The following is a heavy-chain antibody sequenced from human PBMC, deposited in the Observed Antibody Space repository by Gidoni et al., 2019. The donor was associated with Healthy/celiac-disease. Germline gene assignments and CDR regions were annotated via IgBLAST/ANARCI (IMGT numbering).Heavy chain of an antibody. Sequence: EVQLVESGGGLVKPGGSLRLSCASSGFPFSSYSMNWVRQDPGKGLEWISSISSSSSYIYYADSVKGRFTISRDNAKNSLYLQMNSLRAEDTAVYYCARDIAEGWAAARDAFDIWGQGTMVTVSS. V-gene: IGHV3-21*01. D-gene: IGHD6-13*01. J-gene: IGHJ3*02. CDR1: GFPFSSYS. CDR3: ARDIAEGWAAARDAFDI. CDR2: ISSSSSYI.